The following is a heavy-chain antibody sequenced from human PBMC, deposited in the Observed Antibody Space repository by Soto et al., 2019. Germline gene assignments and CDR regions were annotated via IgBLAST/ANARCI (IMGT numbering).Heavy chain of an antibody. CDR3: ARGSAFIGLDY. CDR2: INHSGST. CDR1: GGSFSGYY. V-gene: IGHV4-34*01. J-gene: IGHJ4*02. D-gene: IGHD1-26*01. Sequence: PSETLSLTCAVYGGSFSGYYWSWIRQPPGKGLEWIGEINHSGSTNYNPSLKSRVTISVDTSKNQFSLKLSSVTAADTAIYYCARGSAFIGLDYWGQGTPVTVSS.